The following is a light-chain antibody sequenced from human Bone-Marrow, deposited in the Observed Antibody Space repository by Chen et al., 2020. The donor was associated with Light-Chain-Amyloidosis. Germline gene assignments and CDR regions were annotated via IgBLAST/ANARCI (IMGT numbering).Light chain of an antibody. J-gene: IGLJ2*01. V-gene: IGLV3-25*03. CDR1: ALPTKY. CDR2: RDT. Sequence: SYELTPPPSVSVSPGQTARITCSGDALPTKYAYWYQQKPGQAPVLVIHRDTERPSGISARFSGSSSGTTATLTISGVQAEDEADYHCQSADSSGTYEVIFGGGTKLTVL. CDR3: QSADSSGTYEVI.